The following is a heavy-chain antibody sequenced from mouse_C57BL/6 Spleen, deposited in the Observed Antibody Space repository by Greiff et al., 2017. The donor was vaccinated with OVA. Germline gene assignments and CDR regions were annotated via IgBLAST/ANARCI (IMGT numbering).Heavy chain of an antibody. CDR3: ASPLYGSSYYYAMDY. CDR1: GYTFTDHT. J-gene: IGHJ4*01. V-gene: IGHV1-78*01. Sequence: QVQLQQSDAELVKPGASVKISCKVSGYTFTDHTIHWMKQRPEQGLEWIGYIYPRDGSTKYNEKFKGKATLTADKSSSTAYMQLNSLTSEDSAVYFCASPLYGSSYYYAMDYWGQGTSVTVSS. D-gene: IGHD1-1*01. CDR2: IYPRDGST.